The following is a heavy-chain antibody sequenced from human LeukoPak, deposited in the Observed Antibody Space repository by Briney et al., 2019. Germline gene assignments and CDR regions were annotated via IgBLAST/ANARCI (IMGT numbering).Heavy chain of an antibody. CDR3: AMRDRGYGLDI. J-gene: IGHJ3*02. CDR2: INGGGDIM. Sequence: GGSLRLSCAASGFTFSSYEMNWVRQAPGKGLDWVSIINGGGDIMMYEDSVKVRFTISRDNSKNTFYLQMNSLRVEDTAVYYCAMRDRGYGLDIWGQGTMVTVSS. CDR1: GFTFSSYE. V-gene: IGHV3-23*01. D-gene: IGHD3-10*01.